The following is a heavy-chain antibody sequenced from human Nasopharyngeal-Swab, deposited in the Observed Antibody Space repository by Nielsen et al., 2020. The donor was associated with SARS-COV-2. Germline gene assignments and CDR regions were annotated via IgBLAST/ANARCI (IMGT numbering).Heavy chain of an antibody. D-gene: IGHD7-27*01. CDR3: AGVCPDWGGFDY. V-gene: IGHV3-53*01. J-gene: IGHJ4*02. Sequence: GESLKISCAASGFTVSSNYMSWVRQAPGKGLEWVSVIYSGGSTYYADSVKGRFTISRDNSKNTLYLQMNSLRAEDTAVYYCAGVCPDWGGFDYWGQGTLVTVSS. CDR2: IYSGGST. CDR1: GFTVSSNY.